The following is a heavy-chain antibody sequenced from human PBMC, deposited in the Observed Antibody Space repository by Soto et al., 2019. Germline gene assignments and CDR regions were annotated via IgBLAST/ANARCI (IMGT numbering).Heavy chain of an antibody. Sequence: WGSLRLSCAASGFTFSSYGMHWVRQAPGKGLEWVAVIWYDGSNKYYADSVKGRFTISRDNSKNTLYLQMNSLRAEDTAVYYCARPRSRDIVVVPEPDYWGQGTLVTVSS. CDR3: ARPRSRDIVVVPEPDY. D-gene: IGHD2-2*01. J-gene: IGHJ4*02. V-gene: IGHV3-33*01. CDR1: GFTFSSYG. CDR2: IWYDGSNK.